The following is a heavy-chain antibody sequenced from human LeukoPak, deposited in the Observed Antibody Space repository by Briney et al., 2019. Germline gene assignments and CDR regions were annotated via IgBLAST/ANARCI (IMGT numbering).Heavy chain of an antibody. CDR1: GGSISSYY. Sequence: PSETLSLTCTVSGGSISSYYWSWIRQPAGKGLEWIGRIYTSGSTNYNPSLKSRVTISVDTSKNQFSLKLSSVTAADTAVYYCARGGLYYDILTGYANWFDPWGQGTLVTVSS. J-gene: IGHJ5*02. V-gene: IGHV4-4*07. D-gene: IGHD3-9*01. CDR2: IYTSGST. CDR3: ARGGLYYDILTGYANWFDP.